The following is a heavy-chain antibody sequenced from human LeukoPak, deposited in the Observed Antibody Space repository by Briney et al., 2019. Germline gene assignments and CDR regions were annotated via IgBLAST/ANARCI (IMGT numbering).Heavy chain of an antibody. CDR2: ISGSGGST. V-gene: IGHV3-23*01. CDR1: GFTFSSYA. D-gene: IGHD3-3*01. CDR3: ARNTQYYDFWSVETPSMDV. J-gene: IGHJ6*02. Sequence: QPGRSLRLSCAASGFTFSSYAMSWVRQAPGKGLEWVSAISGSGGSTYYADSVKGRFTISRDNSKNTLYLQMNSLRAEDTAVYYCARNTQYYDFWSVETPSMDVWGQGTTVTVSS.